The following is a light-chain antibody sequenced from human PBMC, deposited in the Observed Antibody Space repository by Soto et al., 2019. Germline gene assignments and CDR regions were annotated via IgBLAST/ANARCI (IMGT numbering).Light chain of an antibody. CDR3: QQYGSSPRVT. V-gene: IGKV3-20*01. CDR2: GAS. J-gene: IGKJ1*01. CDR1: QSVSSY. Sequence: EIVLTQYTATLSVSPGERATLSCRASQSVSSYLAWYQQKPGQAPRLLIHGASSRATGIPDRFSGSGSGTDFTLTISRLEPEDFAVYYCQQYGSSPRVTFGQGTKVDI.